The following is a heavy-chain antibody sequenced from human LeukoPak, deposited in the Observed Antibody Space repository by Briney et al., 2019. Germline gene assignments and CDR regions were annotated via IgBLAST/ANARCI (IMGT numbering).Heavy chain of an antibody. CDR2: IYHSGST. Sequence: KPSETLSLTWAVSGYSISSGYYWGWIRQPPGKGLEWIASIYHSGSTYYNPSLKSRVTISVDTSKNQFSLKLTSVTAADTAVYYCARRGNSWPYYFDDWGQGTLVTVSS. CDR1: GYSISSGYY. D-gene: IGHD6-13*01. J-gene: IGHJ4*02. CDR3: ARRGNSWPYYFDD. V-gene: IGHV4-38-2*01.